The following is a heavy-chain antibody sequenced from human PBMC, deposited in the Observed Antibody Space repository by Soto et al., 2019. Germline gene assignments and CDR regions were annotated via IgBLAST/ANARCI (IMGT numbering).Heavy chain of an antibody. D-gene: IGHD3-16*01. CDR2: ISGAGGST. CDR1: GFTFSTYL. CDR3: TKGWGDY. J-gene: IGHJ4*02. V-gene: IGHV3-23*01. Sequence: EAHVLESGGGLVQPGGSLRLSCLASGFTFSTYLMGWVRQAPGKGLEWVSGISGAGGSTSYADSVKGRFPISRDNSKNTLYLQMNSLRAEDTAVYYCTKGWGDYWGQGTLVTVSS.